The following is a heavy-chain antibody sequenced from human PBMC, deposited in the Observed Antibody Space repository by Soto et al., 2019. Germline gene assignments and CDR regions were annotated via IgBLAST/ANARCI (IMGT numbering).Heavy chain of an antibody. CDR1: GFTFSSYW. Sequence: GGSLRLSCAASGFTFSSYWMHWVRQAPGKGLVWVSRINSDGSSTSYADSVKGRFTISRDNAKNTLYLQMNSLRAEDTAVYYCARDLYEYQSLYSYYYYYGMDVWGQGTTVTVSS. CDR2: INSDGSST. J-gene: IGHJ6*02. CDR3: ARDLYEYQSLYSYYYYYGMDV. D-gene: IGHD2-2*02. V-gene: IGHV3-74*01.